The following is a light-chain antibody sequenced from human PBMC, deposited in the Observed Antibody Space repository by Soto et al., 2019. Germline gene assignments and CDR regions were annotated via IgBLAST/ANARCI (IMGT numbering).Light chain of an antibody. CDR1: QSISRS. Sequence: ELVLTQSPATLSLSPGERASLSCRASQSISRSLAWYQQKPGQAPRLLISDASTRATGIPARFSGSGSGTEFTLTISSLQSEDFALYYCHQYNSWPPGTFGQGTKVDIK. V-gene: IGKV3-15*01. CDR2: DAS. J-gene: IGKJ2*01. CDR3: HQYNSWPPGT.